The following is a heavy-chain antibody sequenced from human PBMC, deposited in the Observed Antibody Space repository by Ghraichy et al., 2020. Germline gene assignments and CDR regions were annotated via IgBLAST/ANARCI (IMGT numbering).Heavy chain of an antibody. Sequence: ASVKVSCKASGYTFTSYGITWVRQAPGQGLEWMGWISGYNDDANYAQNLQGRVTLTTDTSTSTAYMELRSLRSDDTAMYYCARNDSSGPFDIWAKGQWSPSLQ. CDR1: GYTFTSYG. CDR2: ISGYNDDA. V-gene: IGHV1-18*01. J-gene: IGHJ3*02. D-gene: IGHD3-22*01. CDR3: ARNDSSGPFDI.